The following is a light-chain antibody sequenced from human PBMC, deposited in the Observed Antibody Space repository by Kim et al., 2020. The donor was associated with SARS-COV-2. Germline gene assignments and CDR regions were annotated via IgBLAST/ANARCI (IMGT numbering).Light chain of an antibody. CDR3: QQSYSTSPT. J-gene: IGKJ4*01. CDR2: AAS. Sequence: DIQMTQSPSSLSASVGDRVTITCRASQSISSYLNWYQQKPGKAPNLLIYAASSLQSGVPSRFRGSGSGPDFTLTISSLQPEDFATYYCQQSYSTSPTFGGGTKVDIK. V-gene: IGKV1-39*01. CDR1: QSISSY.